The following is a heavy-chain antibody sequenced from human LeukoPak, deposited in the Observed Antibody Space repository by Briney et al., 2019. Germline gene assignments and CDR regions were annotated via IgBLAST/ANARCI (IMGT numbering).Heavy chain of an antibody. V-gene: IGHV3-23*01. CDR1: GFTFSSYA. CDR3: AKDRTPYSRSGGYYLGAFDL. Sequence: GGSLRLSCAASGFTFSSYAMTWVRQAPGKGLEWVSSLSGSGGGTWYAGSVKGRFTISRDNSNNVMYFQMNSLRAEDTAIYYCAKDRTPYSRSGGYYLGAFDLWGHGTMVIVSS. D-gene: IGHD3-10*01. CDR2: LSGSGGGT. J-gene: IGHJ3*01.